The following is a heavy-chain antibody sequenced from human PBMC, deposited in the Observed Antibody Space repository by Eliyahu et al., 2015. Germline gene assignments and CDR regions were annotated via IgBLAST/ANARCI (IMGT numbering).Heavy chain of an antibody. CDR3: ATQGGATAWDDV. CDR2: ISYDGDNK. J-gene: IGHJ3*01. D-gene: IGHD1-26*01. V-gene: IGHV3-30*03. Sequence: QVQLVESGGGVVPPGRSLRLSCIASGFTFSTFGMYWVRQAPDKGLECVAVISYDGDNKYYADSVRGRFTISRDNSKNTLFLQMNSLRVEDTAVYFCATQGGATAWDDVWGQGTMVTVSS. CDR1: GFTFSTFG.